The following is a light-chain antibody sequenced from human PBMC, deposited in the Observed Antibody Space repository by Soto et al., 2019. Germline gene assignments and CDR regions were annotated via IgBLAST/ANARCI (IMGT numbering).Light chain of an antibody. CDR1: PSDVGGYNS. CDR2: DVS. V-gene: IGLV2-8*01. CDR3: AAWDDSLNGYYV. Sequence: QSALTQPPSASGSPGQSVTISCTGTPSDVGGYNSVSWYQQYPGKAPKLMIYDVSKRPSGVPDRFSGSKSGNTASLAISGLQSEDEAEYYCAAWDDSLNGYYVFGTGTKLTVL. J-gene: IGLJ1*01.